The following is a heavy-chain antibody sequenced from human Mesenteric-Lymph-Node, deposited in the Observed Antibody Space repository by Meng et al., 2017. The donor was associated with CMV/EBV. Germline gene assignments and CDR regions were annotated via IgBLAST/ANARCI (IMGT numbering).Heavy chain of an antibody. CDR2: IYPGDSDT. CDR1: GYSFTSYW. J-gene: IGHJ3*02. V-gene: IGHV5-51*01. D-gene: IGHD2/OR15-2a*01. Sequence: GESLKISCKGSGYSFTSYWIGWVRQTPGKGLEYMGVIYPGDSDTRYSPSFQGQVTISADKSVSTAYLQWSSLKASDTATYYCARQGIFDSSLDTFDIWGLGTMVTVSS. CDR3: ARQGIFDSSLDTFDI.